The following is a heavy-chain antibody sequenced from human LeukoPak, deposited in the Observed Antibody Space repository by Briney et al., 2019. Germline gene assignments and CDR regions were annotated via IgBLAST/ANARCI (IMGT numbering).Heavy chain of an antibody. CDR1: GVSTSRYY. V-gene: IGHV4-59*08. Sequence: SETLSLTCTVSGVSTSRYYWSWIRPTPGKGLEWICYLSISGGTKYHPSLNSRITLSEDTSRNQVSLKLKYVTAEDTAVYFGARHRRNDFWSGRGYYYMDVWGTGITVTVSS. J-gene: IGHJ6*03. D-gene: IGHD3-3*01. CDR2: LSISGGT. CDR3: ARHRRNDFWSGRGYYYMDV.